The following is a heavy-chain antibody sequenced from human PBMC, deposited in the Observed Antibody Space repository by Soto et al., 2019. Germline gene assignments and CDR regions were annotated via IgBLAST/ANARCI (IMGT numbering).Heavy chain of an antibody. D-gene: IGHD3-16*01. CDR2: VYYTGNT. CDR3: ARSGHTFGGVV. J-gene: IGHJ4*02. CDR1: GASMSNYY. V-gene: IGHV4-59*01. Sequence: PSETLSLTCTVSGASMSNYYGSWIRQPPGKGLEHIGYVYYTGNTNYNPSLKSRVTISVDTSNNQFSLKLTSVTTADTAIYYCARSGHTFGGVVWRRGILVTVSS.